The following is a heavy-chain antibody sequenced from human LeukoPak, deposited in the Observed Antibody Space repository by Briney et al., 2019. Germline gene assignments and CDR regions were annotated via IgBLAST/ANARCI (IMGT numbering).Heavy chain of an antibody. CDR1: GGTFSSYA. D-gene: IGHD3-10*01. V-gene: IGHV1-69*05. CDR3: ARMYYYGSGSYSNSAHFDY. J-gene: IGHJ4*02. CDR2: IIPIFGTA. Sequence: SVKVSCKASGGTFSSYAISWVRQAPGQGLEWVGGIIPIFGTANYAQKFQGRVTITTDESTSTAYMELSSLRSEDTAVYYCARMYYYGSGSYSNSAHFDYWGQGTLVTVSS.